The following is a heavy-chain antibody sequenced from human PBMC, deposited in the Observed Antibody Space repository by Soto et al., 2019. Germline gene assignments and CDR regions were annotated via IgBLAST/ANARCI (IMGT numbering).Heavy chain of an antibody. V-gene: IGHV1-69*02. D-gene: IGHD3-3*01. J-gene: IGHJ3*02. CDR2: IIPILGIA. CDR1: GGTFSSYT. Sequence: ASVKVSCKASGGTFSSYTISWVRQAPGQGLEWMGRIIPILGIANYAQKFQGRVTITADKSTGTAYMELSSLRSEDTAVYYCARALSDFWSGYHLPDAFDIWGQGTMVTVSS. CDR3: ARALSDFWSGYHLPDAFDI.